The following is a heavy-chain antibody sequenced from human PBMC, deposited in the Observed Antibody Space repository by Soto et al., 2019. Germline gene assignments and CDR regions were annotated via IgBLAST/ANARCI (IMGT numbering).Heavy chain of an antibody. J-gene: IGHJ6*02. V-gene: IGHV4-39*01. CDR2: IYYSGTT. CDR1: SAYISRSRYT. Sequence: SDALSLTSIGCSAYISRSRYTWGWVRQPPGKGLEWIGSIYYSGTTYYNPSLNSRVTVSVDTSKNQFSLKVTSVTAADTAVYYCARHDTGPSGRWGMDVWGQGTTVT. D-gene: IGHD3-10*01. CDR3: ARHDTGPSGRWGMDV.